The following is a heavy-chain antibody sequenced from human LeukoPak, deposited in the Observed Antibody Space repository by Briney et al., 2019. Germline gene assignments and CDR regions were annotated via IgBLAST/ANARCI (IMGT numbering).Heavy chain of an antibody. V-gene: IGHV3-23*01. CDR1: GFTFSIYA. CDR2: ISGGGGST. Sequence: GGSLRLSCAASGFTFSIYAMSWVRQAPGKGLEWVSAISGGGGSTYYADSVKGRFTISRDNSKNTLDLQMHSLRTEDTAVYYCVRHFGSGLEYWGQGTLVTVSS. CDR3: VRHFGSGLEY. J-gene: IGHJ4*02. D-gene: IGHD3-10*01.